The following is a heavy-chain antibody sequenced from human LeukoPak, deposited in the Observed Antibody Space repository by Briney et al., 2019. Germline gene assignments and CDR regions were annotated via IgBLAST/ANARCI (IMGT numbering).Heavy chain of an antibody. Sequence: SETLSLTCTVSGYSISSGYYWGWIRQPPGKGLEWIGSIYHSGSTYYNPSLKSRVTISVDTSKNHFSLKLSSVTAADTAVYYCARAVLSYCRGGSCPYFDYWGQGTLVTVSS. CDR3: ARAVLSYCRGGSCPYFDY. J-gene: IGHJ4*01. V-gene: IGHV4-38-2*02. CDR2: IYHSGST. D-gene: IGHD2-15*01. CDR1: GYSISSGYY.